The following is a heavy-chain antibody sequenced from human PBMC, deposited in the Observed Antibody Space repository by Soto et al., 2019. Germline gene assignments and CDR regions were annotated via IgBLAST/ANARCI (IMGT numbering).Heavy chain of an antibody. CDR1: GFTFSSYA. CDR2: ISYDGSNK. V-gene: IGHV3-30-3*01. D-gene: IGHD3-10*01. CDR3: ARGVWFGELLNPYGMDV. J-gene: IGHJ6*02. Sequence: PGGSLRLSCAASGFTFSSYAMQWVRQAPGKGLEWVAVISYDGSNKEYADSVKGRFTTSSDIAKNTLYLQMNSLRAEDTAVYYCARGVWFGELLNPYGMDVWGQGTTVTVSS.